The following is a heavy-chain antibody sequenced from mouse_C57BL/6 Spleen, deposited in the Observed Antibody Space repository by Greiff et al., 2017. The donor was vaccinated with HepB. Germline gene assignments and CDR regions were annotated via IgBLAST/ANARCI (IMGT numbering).Heavy chain of an antibody. CDR2: ISDGGSYT. J-gene: IGHJ1*03. V-gene: IGHV5-4*01. Sequence: EVQLVESGGGLVKPGGSLKLSCAASGFTFSSYAMSWVRQTPEKRLEWVATISDGGSYTYYPDNVKGRFTISRENAKNNLYLQMSHLKSGDTAMYYCARGEYYGSSDWYSDVWGTRTTVTVAS. CDR1: GFTFSSYA. CDR3: ARGEYYGSSDWYSDV. D-gene: IGHD1-1*01.